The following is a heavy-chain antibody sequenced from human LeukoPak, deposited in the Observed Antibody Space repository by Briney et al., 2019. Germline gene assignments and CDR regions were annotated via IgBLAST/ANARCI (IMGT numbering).Heavy chain of an antibody. D-gene: IGHD1-26*01. J-gene: IGHJ4*02. CDR3: ARRIGGFFDY. Sequence: SETLSLTCTVSGASISNDAYHWGWIRQPPGKGLEWIGSINYSGGTRYNPSLKSRVTISVDTSKNQFSLKLSSVTAADTAVYYCARRIGGFFDYWGQGTLVTVSS. CDR2: INYSGGT. CDR1: GASISNDAYH. V-gene: IGHV4-39*07.